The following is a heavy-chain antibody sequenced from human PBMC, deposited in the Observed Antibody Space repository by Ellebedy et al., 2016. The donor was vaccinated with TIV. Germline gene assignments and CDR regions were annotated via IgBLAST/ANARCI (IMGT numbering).Heavy chain of an antibody. Sequence: GESLKISCAASGFTFSSHGIHCVRQAPGKGLEWVAGISNDGRDKYYADSVKGRFTISRDNSKSTLDLQMNSLRPEDTAVYYCTRGFEDWGQGTLVTVSS. CDR1: GFTFSSHG. J-gene: IGHJ4*02. V-gene: IGHV3-30*03. CDR3: TRGFED. CDR2: ISNDGRDK.